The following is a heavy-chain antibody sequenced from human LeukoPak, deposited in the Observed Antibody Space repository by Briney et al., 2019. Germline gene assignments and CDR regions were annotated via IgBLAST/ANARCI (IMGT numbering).Heavy chain of an antibody. CDR2: IYHSGST. D-gene: IGHD3-3*01. V-gene: IGHV4-59*01. CDR1: GGSIIGYY. J-gene: IGHJ4*02. CDR3: ARSRVWSDYWGYFDY. Sequence: SETLSLTCTVSGGSIIGYYWNWIRQPPGKGLDWIGYIYHSGSTNYNPSLKSRVTISVDTSKTQISLKLRAVTAADTAVYYCARSRVWSDYWGYFDYWGQGALVTVSS.